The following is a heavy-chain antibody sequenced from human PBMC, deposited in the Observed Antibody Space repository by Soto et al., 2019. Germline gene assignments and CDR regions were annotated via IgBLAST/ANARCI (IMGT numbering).Heavy chain of an antibody. V-gene: IGHV3-33*06. D-gene: IGHD1-26*01. CDR2: IRYDGGNK. J-gene: IGHJ5*02. CDR1: GFTFSSYG. CDR3: AKTPVGARNWFDP. Sequence: GGSLRLSCAASGFTFSSYGMHWVRQAPGKGLEWVAAIRYDGGNKYYADSVEGRFTISRDNSKNTLYLQMNSLRAEDTAVYYCAKTPVGARNWFDPWGQGTLVTVSS.